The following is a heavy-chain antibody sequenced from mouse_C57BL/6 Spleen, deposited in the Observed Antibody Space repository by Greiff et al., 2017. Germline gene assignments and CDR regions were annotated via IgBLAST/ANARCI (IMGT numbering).Heavy chain of an antibody. CDR3: ARRVLWSSMDY. Sequence: VQLQQPGAELVMPGASVKLSCKASGYTFTSYWMHWVKQRPGQGLEWIGEIDPSDSYTNYNQKLKGKSTLTVDKSSSTAYMQLSSLTSEDSAVYYCARRVLWSSMDYWGQGTSVTVSS. CDR2: IDPSDSYT. D-gene: IGHD1-1*02. CDR1: GYTFTSYW. V-gene: IGHV1-69*01. J-gene: IGHJ4*01.